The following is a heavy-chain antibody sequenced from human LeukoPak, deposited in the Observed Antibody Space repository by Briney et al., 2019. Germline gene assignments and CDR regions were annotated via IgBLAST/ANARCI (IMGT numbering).Heavy chain of an antibody. J-gene: IGHJ3*02. D-gene: IGHD5-12*01. Sequence: PGGSLRLSCAASAFTFSDYSMNWVRQAPGKGLEWISYIDTSSSTMYYTGSVMGRFTISRDNSKNTLYLQMNSLRAEDTAVYYCARLSGYEKGYVFDIWGQGTMVTASS. V-gene: IGHV3-48*01. CDR2: IDTSSSTM. CDR1: AFTFSDYS. CDR3: ARLSGYEKGYVFDI.